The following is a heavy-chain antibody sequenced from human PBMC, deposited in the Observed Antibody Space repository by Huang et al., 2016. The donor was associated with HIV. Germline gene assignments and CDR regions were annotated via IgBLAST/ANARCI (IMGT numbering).Heavy chain of an antibody. CDR2: MYYSGST. CDR3: VRHRPNYDFWSGYYPYFDD. D-gene: IGHD3-3*01. V-gene: IGHV4-39*01. J-gene: IGHJ4*02. CDR1: GGSISSSFYY. Sequence: QVQLQESGRGLVKPSETLSLTCTVSGGSISSSFYYWGWIRQSPGKGLEGLGSMYYSGSTYYNPSLKSRVTISADTSNSQFSLNLTSVTTADSAVYYCVRHRPNYDFWSGYYPYFDDWGQGTLVTVSS.